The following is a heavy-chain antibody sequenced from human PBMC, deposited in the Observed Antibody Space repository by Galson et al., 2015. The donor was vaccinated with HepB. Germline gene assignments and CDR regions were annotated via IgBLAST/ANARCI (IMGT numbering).Heavy chain of an antibody. D-gene: IGHD3-22*01. J-gene: IGHJ4*02. CDR1: GFTFSTYS. V-gene: IGHV3-21*01. CDR3: ARVYYENSAYPFDY. Sequence: LRLSCAASGFTFSTYSMNWVRQAPGKGLEWVSSIGDSSRNIFYADSVKGRFTISRDDAQNSLYLQMNSLRVEDTAVYYCARVYYENSAYPFDYWGRGTLVPVSS. CDR2: IGDSSRNI.